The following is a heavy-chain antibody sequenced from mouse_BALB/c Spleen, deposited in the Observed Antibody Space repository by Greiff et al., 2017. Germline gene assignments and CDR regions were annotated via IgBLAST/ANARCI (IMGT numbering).Heavy chain of an antibody. V-gene: IGHV5-12-2*01. D-gene: IGHD1-2*01. CDR3: ARKGFITTAHWYFDV. J-gene: IGHJ1*01. Sequence: EVQGVESGGGLVQPGGSLKLSCAASGFTFSSYTMSWVRQTPEKRLEWVAYISNGGGSTYYPDTVKGRFTISRDNAKNTLYLQMSSLKSEDTAMYYCARKGFITTAHWYFDVWGAGTTVTVSS. CDR1: GFTFSSYT. CDR2: ISNGGGST.